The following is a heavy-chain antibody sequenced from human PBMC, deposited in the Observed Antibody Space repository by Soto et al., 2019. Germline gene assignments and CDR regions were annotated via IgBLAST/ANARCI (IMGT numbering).Heavy chain of an antibody. CDR2: IKSKTDGGTT. Sequence: GGSLRLSCAASGFTVSNAWMSWVRQAPGKGLEWVGRIKSKTDGGTTDYAAPVKGRFTISRDDSKNTLYLQMNSLKTEDTAVYYCTTEEFTFGGVIDNYYYYGMDVWGQGTTVTVSS. CDR3: TTEEFTFGGVIDNYYYYGMDV. V-gene: IGHV3-15*01. CDR1: GFTVSNAW. J-gene: IGHJ6*02. D-gene: IGHD3-16*02.